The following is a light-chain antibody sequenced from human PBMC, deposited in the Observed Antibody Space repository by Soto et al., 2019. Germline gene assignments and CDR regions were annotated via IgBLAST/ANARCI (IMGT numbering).Light chain of an antibody. CDR2: GAS. V-gene: IGKV1-5*01. J-gene: IGKJ1*01. CDR1: EDIDTS. CDR3: QHYDTFSWT. Sequence: DIQMTQSPSTLSVSLGDRITITCRASEDIDTSLAWFQQRPGKAPKVLIAGASGLMNGVPSTFSGSGSGTGFALTSSSVQPDDFATYFCQHYDTFSWTFGQATKVDIK.